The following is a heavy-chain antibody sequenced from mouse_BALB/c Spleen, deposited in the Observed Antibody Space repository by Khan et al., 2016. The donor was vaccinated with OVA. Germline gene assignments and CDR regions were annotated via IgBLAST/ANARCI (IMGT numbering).Heavy chain of an antibody. J-gene: IGHJ3*01. CDR2: INPSDGGT. CDR3: TRSGWAAFAY. CDR1: GYTFTSYY. V-gene: IGHV1S81*02. D-gene: IGHD1-1*02. Sequence: QVHVKQSGAELVKPGASVKLSCKASGYTFTSYYMYWVKQRPGQGLEWIGGINPSDGGTNFTEKFKSKATLTVDKSSSTAYMQLSSLTSEDSAVYYCTRSGWAAFAYWGQGTLVTVSA.